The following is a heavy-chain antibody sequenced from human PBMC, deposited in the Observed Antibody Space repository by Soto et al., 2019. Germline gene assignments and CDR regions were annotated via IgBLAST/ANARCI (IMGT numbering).Heavy chain of an antibody. J-gene: IGHJ4*02. Sequence: EVQLVESGGGLVQPGGSLKLSCAASGFAFSDSAMHWVRQASGKGLEWIGRVRGKRGNDGTAYAASVKGRFTITRDDSKTTTYLQMNSLKIEDTAVYYCTRRRDWTAVDPLDSWGQGTLVTVSS. CDR2: VRGKRGNDGT. D-gene: IGHD5-18*01. CDR3: TRRRDWTAVDPLDS. CDR1: GFAFSDSA. V-gene: IGHV3-73*02.